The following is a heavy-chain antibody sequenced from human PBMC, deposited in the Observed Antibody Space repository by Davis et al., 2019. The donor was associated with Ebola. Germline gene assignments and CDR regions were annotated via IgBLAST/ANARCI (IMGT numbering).Heavy chain of an antibody. J-gene: IGHJ5*01. Sequence: VSVKVSCKASGYTFTGYYMHWMRQAPGQGLEWMGRINPNSGGTNYAQKFQGRVTMTRDTSIRTAYMELSGLTSEDTAVYYCARTAVTGIGFDSWGQGTLVTVSS. CDR2: INPNSGGT. D-gene: IGHD6-19*01. CDR1: GYTFTGYY. CDR3: ARTAVTGIGFDS. V-gene: IGHV1-2*06.